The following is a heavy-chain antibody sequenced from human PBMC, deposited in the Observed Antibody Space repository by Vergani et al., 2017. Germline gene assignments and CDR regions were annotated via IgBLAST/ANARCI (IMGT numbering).Heavy chain of an antibody. CDR3: ARDGRGYSGYCGWFDP. CDR2: INPNSGGT. CDR1: GYNFTAYY. Sequence: QVHLVQSGAEVKKPGASVKVSCKASGYNFTAYYLNWVRQAPGQGLEWMGWINPNSGGTNYAQKFQGRVTMTRDTSISTAYMELSRLRSDDTAVYYCARDGRGYSGYCGWFDPWGQGTLVTVSS. V-gene: IGHV1-2*02. J-gene: IGHJ5*02. D-gene: IGHD5-12*01.